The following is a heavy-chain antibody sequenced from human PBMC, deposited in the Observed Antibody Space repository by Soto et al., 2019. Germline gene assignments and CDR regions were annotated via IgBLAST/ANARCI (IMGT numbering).Heavy chain of an antibody. CDR2: INQAGRET. V-gene: IGHV3-7*01. CDR3: ARVLYGSSFDFVDH. Sequence: PGGSLRLSCVGSGFTFSDYWMSWVRQSPGKGLQWVANINQAGRETHFVDSVKGRFTISRDNAKNSLYLQMNSLRAEDTAVYYCARVLYGSSFDFVDHWGQGTLVTVSS. CDR1: GFTFSDYW. J-gene: IGHJ4*02. D-gene: IGHD2-2*02.